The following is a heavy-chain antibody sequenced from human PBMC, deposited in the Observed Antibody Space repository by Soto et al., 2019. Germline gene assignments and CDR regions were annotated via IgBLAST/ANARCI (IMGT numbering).Heavy chain of an antibody. J-gene: IGHJ4*02. V-gene: IGHV3-23*01. Sequence: GGSLRLSCAASGFTFSSYAMSWVRQAPGKGLEWVSAISGSGGSTYYADSVKGRFTISRDNSKNTLYLQMNSLRAEDTAVYYCASQLDIVLMVYAIPFDYWGQGTLVTVSS. CDR1: GFTFSSYA. D-gene: IGHD2-8*01. CDR3: ASQLDIVLMVYAIPFDY. CDR2: ISGSGGST.